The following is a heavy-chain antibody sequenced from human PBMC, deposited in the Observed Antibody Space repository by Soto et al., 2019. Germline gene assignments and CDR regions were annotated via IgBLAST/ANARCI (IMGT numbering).Heavy chain of an antibody. CDR2: ISYDGSKQ. CDR1: GFIFSNYG. CDR3: AKEWADTLTGE. D-gene: IGHD3-9*01. Sequence: QVQLVESGGGVVQPGRSLRLSCEASGFIFSNYGMHWVRQAPGKGLEWVALISYDGSKQYYIDAVKGRFTVSRDNSKNTLYVQTNSLRADDTAVYYCAKEWADTLTGEWGQGTLVTVS. J-gene: IGHJ4*02. V-gene: IGHV3-30*18.